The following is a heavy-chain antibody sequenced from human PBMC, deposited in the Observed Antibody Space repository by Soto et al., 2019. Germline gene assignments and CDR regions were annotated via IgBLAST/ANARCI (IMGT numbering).Heavy chain of an antibody. CDR3: ARATAIGYYSDY. J-gene: IGHJ4*02. CDR1: GGSISSGGYS. Sequence: PSETLSLTCAVSGGSISSGGYSWSWIRQPPGKGLEWIGYIYHSGSTYYNPSLKSRVTISVDRSKNQFSLKLSSVTAADTAVYYCARATAIGYYSDYWGQGTLVTGSS. V-gene: IGHV4-30-2*01. CDR2: IYHSGST. D-gene: IGHD2-21*02.